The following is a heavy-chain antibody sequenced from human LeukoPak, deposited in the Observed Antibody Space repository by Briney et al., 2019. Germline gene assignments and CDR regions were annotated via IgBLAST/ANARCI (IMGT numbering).Heavy chain of an antibody. J-gene: IGHJ5*02. CDR1: GGSISSYY. CDR2: IYHSGST. V-gene: IGHV4-38-2*02. CDR3: ASSPVTAKGVWFDP. Sequence: PSETLSLTCTVSGGSISSYYWGWIRQPPGKGLEWIGSIYHSGSTYYNPSLKSRVTISVDTSKNQFSLKLSSVTAADTAVYYCASSPVTAKGVWFDPWGQGTLVTVSS. D-gene: IGHD2-21*02.